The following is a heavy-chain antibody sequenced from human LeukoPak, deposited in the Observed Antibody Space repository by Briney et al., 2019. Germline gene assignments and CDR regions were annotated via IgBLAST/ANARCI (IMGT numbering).Heavy chain of an antibody. Sequence: GGSLRLSCAASGFTVSSNYMSWVRQAPGKGLEWVSVIYSGGGTYYADSVKGRFTISRDNSKNTLYLQMNSLRAEDTAVYYCARYSGSSLYDYWGQGTLVTVSS. CDR3: ARYSGSSLYDY. D-gene: IGHD1-26*01. V-gene: IGHV3-53*01. CDR2: IYSGGGT. CDR1: GFTVSSNY. J-gene: IGHJ4*02.